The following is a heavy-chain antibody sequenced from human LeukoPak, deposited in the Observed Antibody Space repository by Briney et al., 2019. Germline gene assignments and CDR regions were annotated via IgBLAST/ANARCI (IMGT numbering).Heavy chain of an antibody. CDR2: IYYSGST. CDR3: ARSGAFGELLGY. D-gene: IGHD3-10*01. V-gene: IGHV4-39*01. Sequence: SETLSLTCNVSGGSISSSSYYWGWIRQPPGKGLEWIGSIYYSGSTYYNPSLKSRVTISVDTSKNQFSLKLSSVTAADTAVYYCARSGAFGELLGYWGQGTLVTVSS. CDR1: GGSISSSSYY. J-gene: IGHJ4*02.